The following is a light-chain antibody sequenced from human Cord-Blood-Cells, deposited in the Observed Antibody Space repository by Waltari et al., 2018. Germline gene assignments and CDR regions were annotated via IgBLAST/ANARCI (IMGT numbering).Light chain of an antibody. CDR3: CSYAGSYTYV. CDR1: SSDVGGYNY. J-gene: IGLJ1*01. V-gene: IGLV2-11*01. Sequence: QSALTQPRSVSGSPGQSVTISCTGTSSDVGGYNYVSWYQQHPVKAPKLMIYDVSKRPSGVPDRFSGSKSDNTASLTISGLQAEDEADYYCCSYAGSYTYVFGTGTKVTVL. CDR2: DVS.